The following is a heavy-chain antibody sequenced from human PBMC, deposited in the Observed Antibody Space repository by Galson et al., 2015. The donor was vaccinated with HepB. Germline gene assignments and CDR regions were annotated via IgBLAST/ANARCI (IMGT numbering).Heavy chain of an antibody. CDR1: GGSIRSYY. D-gene: IGHD3-10*01. V-gene: IGHV4-59*01. J-gene: IGHJ4*02. Sequence: ETLSLTCTVSGGSIRSYYWSWIRQPPGKGLEWIGYIHDSGSTSYNPSLKSRVTISVDTSKNQFSLKLNSVTAADTAVYYCARAGGYGSGSTYWGQGTLVTVSS. CDR3: ARAGGYGSGSTY. CDR2: IHDSGST.